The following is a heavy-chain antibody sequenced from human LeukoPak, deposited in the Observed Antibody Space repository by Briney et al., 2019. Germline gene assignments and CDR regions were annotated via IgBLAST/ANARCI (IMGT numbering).Heavy chain of an antibody. CDR1: GFTFSDYY. V-gene: IGHV3-11*04. D-gene: IGHD4-17*01. Sequence: GGSLRLSCAASGFTFSDYYMSWIRQAPGKGLEGVSYISSSGSTIYYADSVKGRFTISRDNAKNSLYLQMNSLRAEDTAVYSCARDPAYGDYRLSDAFDIWGQGTMVTVSS. CDR3: ARDPAYGDYRLSDAFDI. J-gene: IGHJ3*02. CDR2: ISSSGSTI.